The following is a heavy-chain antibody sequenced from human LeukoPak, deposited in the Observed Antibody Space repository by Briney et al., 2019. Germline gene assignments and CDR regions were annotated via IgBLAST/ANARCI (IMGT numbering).Heavy chain of an antibody. CDR3: ATVGYSYGAFDY. V-gene: IGHV1-24*01. Sequence: ASVKVSCKVSGYTLTEISLHWVRHAPGKGLEWMGGFDREDGETRYAQKFQGRVTMTEDTSTDTAFMELSSLRSEDTAVYYCATVGYSYGAFDYWGQGTLVIASS. CDR2: FDREDGET. CDR1: GYTLTEIS. D-gene: IGHD5-18*01. J-gene: IGHJ4*02.